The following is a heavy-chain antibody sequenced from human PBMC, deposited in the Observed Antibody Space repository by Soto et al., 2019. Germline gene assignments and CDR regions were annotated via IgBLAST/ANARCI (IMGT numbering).Heavy chain of an antibody. CDR2: VSYDGSNK. D-gene: IGHD3-22*01. V-gene: IGHV3-30*18. Sequence: QVQLVESGGDVVQPGRSLRLSCVASGVTFSSYGIHWVRQAPGKGLEWVAAVSYDGSNKHYVDSVKGRFTISRDNSENMVSLQMNSLRAEDTAVYYCAKDTYYHDSSGYYVFDYWGQGTLVTVSS. J-gene: IGHJ4*02. CDR3: AKDTYYHDSSGYYVFDY. CDR1: GVTFSSYG.